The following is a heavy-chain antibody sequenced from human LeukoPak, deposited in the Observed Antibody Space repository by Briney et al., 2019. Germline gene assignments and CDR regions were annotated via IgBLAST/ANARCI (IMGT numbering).Heavy chain of an antibody. J-gene: IGHJ6*03. V-gene: IGHV4-34*01. CDR2: INHSGST. CDR1: GGSFSGYY. D-gene: IGHD3-16*01. CDR3: ASLGDNYYYYYMDV. Sequence: SETLSLTCAVYGGSFSGYYWSWIRQPPGKGLEWIGEINHSGSTNYNPSLKSRVTISVDTSKNQFSLKLSSVTAADTAVYYCASLGDNYYYYYMDVWGKGTTVTVSS.